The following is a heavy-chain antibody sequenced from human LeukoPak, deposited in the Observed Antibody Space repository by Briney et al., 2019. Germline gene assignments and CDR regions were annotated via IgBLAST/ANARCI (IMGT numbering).Heavy chain of an antibody. V-gene: IGHV1-3*03. D-gene: IGHD2-2*01. J-gene: IGHJ5*02. CDR1: GGTFSSYA. Sequence: ASVKVSCKASGGTFSSYAISWVRQAPGQRLEWMGWINAGNGNTKYSQEFQGRVTITRDTSASTAYMELSSLRSEDMAVYYCARGVGYCSSTSCQNWFDPWGQGTLVTVSS. CDR3: ARGVGYCSSTSCQNWFDP. CDR2: INAGNGNT.